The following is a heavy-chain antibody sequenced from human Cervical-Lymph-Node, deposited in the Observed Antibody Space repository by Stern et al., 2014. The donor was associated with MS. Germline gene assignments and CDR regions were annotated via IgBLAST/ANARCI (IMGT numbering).Heavy chain of an antibody. CDR2: IFYTGST. V-gene: IGHV4-39*02. J-gene: IGHJ4*02. CDR1: GGSIGRSSYY. CDR3: ARGAGVFDS. Sequence: QLQLQESGPGLVKPSETLSLTCTVSGGSIGRSSYYWGWIRQPPGKGLEWIGNIFYTGSTFYDPSLQSRVTISVDTCNNPFSPSLNSVTAADTAVYYCARGAGVFDSWGQGTLVTVSP. D-gene: IGHD6-19*01.